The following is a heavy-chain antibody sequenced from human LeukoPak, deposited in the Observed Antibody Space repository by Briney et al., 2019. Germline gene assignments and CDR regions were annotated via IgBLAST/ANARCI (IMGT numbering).Heavy chain of an antibody. D-gene: IGHD2-2*01. CDR2: ISSSSSYI. V-gene: IGHV3-21*01. J-gene: IGHJ4*02. CDR3: ARAPGVYCSSTSCLYYFDY. CDR1: GFTFSSYS. Sequence: GSLRLSCAASGFTFSSYSMNWVRQAPGKGLEWVSSISSSSSYIYYADSVKGRFTISRDNAKNSLYLQMNSLRAEDTAVYYCARAPGVYCSSTSCLYYFDYWGQGTLVTVSS.